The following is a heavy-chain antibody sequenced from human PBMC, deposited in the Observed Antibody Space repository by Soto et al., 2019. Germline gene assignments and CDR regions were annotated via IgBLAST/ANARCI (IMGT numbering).Heavy chain of an antibody. CDR1: GFTFSTYS. V-gene: IGHV3-48*02. D-gene: IGHD1-26*01. Sequence: EVQLVESGGGLVQPGGSLRLSCAASGFTFSTYSMNWVRQAPGKGLEWVSYISSSSGTIYYADCVKGRFTISRDNAKNLLYLQMNSLRDEDTAVYYCARDRGGSYFDYWGQGTLVTVSS. J-gene: IGHJ4*02. CDR3: ARDRGGSYFDY. CDR2: ISSSSGTI.